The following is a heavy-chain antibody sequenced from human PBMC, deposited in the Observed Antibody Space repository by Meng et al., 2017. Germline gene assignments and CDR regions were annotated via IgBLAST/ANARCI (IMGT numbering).Heavy chain of an antibody. V-gene: IGHV3-53*02. CDR3: ARDSSSGWYHNY. J-gene: IGHJ4*02. CDR2: IYSGGST. Sequence: EGQLGGTGGGCIQPGGSRRLACPASGLSVTTSYMSWVRQAPGKGLEWVSVIYSGGSTYYADSVKGGFSISRDNSKNTLYLQMNSLRAEDTAVYFCARDSSSGWYHNYWGQGTLVTVSS. CDR1: GLSVTTSY. D-gene: IGHD6-19*01.